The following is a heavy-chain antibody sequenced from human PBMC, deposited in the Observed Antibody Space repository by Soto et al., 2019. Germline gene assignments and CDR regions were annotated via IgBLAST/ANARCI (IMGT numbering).Heavy chain of an antibody. V-gene: IGHV1-2*02. J-gene: IGHJ5*02. CDR2: INPKNGDT. Sequence: QVQVVQSGAEVKKPGASVKVSCKTSGYFFNDYHMHWVRKAPGQGREWMGWINPKNGDTNYAQKFQYRVTMTRDTSISTVYIELSRLTSVDTAVYYCAMEAGGSKSAAVLLAPWGHGTLVTVSS. CDR1: GYFFNDYH. D-gene: IGHD3-3*02. CDR3: AMEAGGSKSAAVLLAP.